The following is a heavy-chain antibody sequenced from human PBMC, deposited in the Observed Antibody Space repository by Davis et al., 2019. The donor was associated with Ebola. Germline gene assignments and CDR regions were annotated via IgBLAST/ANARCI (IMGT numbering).Heavy chain of an antibody. CDR3: AREVVLWFGELLTGVGWFDP. CDR2: INTDGTYI. J-gene: IGHJ5*02. D-gene: IGHD3-10*01. CDR1: GFTFSTYW. Sequence: GESLKISCAASGFTFSTYWMHWVRRAPGKGLLWVSRINTDGTYIHYADSVKGRFTISRDNVKNTLYLQMNSLRDEDTAVYYCAREVVLWFGELLTGVGWFDPWGQGTLVTVSS. V-gene: IGHV3-74*01.